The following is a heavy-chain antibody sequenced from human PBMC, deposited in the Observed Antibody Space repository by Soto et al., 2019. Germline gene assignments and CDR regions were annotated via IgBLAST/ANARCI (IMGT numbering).Heavy chain of an antibody. CDR3: AHASHYYDSSGYLAFGAFDI. Sequence: QITLKESGPTLVKPTQTLTLTCTFSGFSLSTSGVGVGWIRQPPGKALEWLALIYWNDDKRYSPSLKSRLTITKDTSKNQVVLTMTNMDPVDTATYYCAHASHYYDSSGYLAFGAFDIWGQGTMVTVSS. V-gene: IGHV2-5*01. CDR2: IYWNDDK. D-gene: IGHD3-22*01. J-gene: IGHJ3*02. CDR1: GFSLSTSGVG.